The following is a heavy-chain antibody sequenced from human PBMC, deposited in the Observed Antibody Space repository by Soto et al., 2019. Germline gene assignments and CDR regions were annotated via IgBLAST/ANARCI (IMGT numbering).Heavy chain of an antibody. J-gene: IGHJ4*02. D-gene: IGHD6-13*01. CDR2: INGSGGGT. CDR1: GFPFSNYA. CDR3: AKRPLTAAGFDY. V-gene: IGHV3-23*01. Sequence: EVQLLGSGGGLVQPGGSLRLSCAASGFPFSNYAMTWVRQPPGKGLEWVSVINGSGGGTYFVDSVKGRFTISRDNSKNTVYLQMNSLRAEDTAVYYCAKRPLTAAGFDYWGQGTLVTVSS.